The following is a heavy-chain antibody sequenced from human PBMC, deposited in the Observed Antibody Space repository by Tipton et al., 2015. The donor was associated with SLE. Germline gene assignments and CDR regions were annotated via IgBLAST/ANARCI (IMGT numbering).Heavy chain of an antibody. CDR2: IYYGGTT. CDR3: ARDIYYGTDV. CDR1: GGSVNSGDYY. Sequence: TLSLTCTVSGGSVNSGDYYWSWIRQHPVKGLEWIGYIYYGGTTSYNPSLKSRVTISVDTSKNQFSLELSSVTAADTAMYYCARDIYYGTDVWGQGTTVTVPS. J-gene: IGHJ6*02. V-gene: IGHV4-61*08.